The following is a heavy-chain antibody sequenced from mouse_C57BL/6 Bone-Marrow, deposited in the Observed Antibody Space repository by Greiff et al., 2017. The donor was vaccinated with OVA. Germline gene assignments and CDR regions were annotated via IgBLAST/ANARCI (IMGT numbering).Heavy chain of an antibody. V-gene: IGHV1-69*01. CDR3: AGGRCYGYALAMGY. D-gene: IGHD2-2*01. CDR1: GYTFTSYW. Sequence: QVQLQQPGAELVMPGASVKLSCKASGYTFTSYWMHWVKQRPGQGLEWIGEFDPSDSYTNYNQNFKGKSTLTVDTASSTAYMQLSSLTSEASAVYYGAGGRCYGYALAMGYWGQGTSVTVSS. CDR2: FDPSDSYT. J-gene: IGHJ4*01.